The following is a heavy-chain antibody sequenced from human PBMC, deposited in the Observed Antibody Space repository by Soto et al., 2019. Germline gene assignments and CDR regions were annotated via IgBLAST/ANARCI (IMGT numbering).Heavy chain of an antibody. Sequence: SQTLSLTCTVSGGSISSGGYYWSWIRQHPGKGLEWIGYIYYSGSTYYNPSLKSRVTISVDTSKNQFSLKLSSVTAADTAVYYCARDSEDAYNWNYFDYWGQGTLVTVSS. V-gene: IGHV4-31*03. J-gene: IGHJ4*02. CDR3: ARDSEDAYNWNYFDY. CDR1: GGSISSGGYY. D-gene: IGHD1-20*01. CDR2: IYYSGST.